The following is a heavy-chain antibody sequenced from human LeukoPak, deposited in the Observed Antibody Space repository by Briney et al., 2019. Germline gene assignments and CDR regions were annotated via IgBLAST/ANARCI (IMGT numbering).Heavy chain of an antibody. V-gene: IGHV3-7*01. CDR2: IKQDGSEK. CDR3: ARDKWELGMNAFDI. J-gene: IGHJ3*02. D-gene: IGHD1-26*01. Sequence: GGSLRLSCAASGFTVSSYWMSWVRQAPGKGLEWVANIKQDGSEKYYVDSVKGRFTISRDNAKNSLYLQMNSLRAEDTAVYYCARDKWELGMNAFDIWGQGTMVTVSS. CDR1: GFTVSSYW.